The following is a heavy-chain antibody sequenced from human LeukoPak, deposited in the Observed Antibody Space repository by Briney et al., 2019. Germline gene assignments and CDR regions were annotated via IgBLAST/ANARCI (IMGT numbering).Heavy chain of an antibody. V-gene: IGHV3-23*01. CDR1: KFAFSSYA. J-gene: IGHJ1*01. CDR3: AKGGAMADKYYQE. Sequence: TGGSLRLSCAASKFAFSSYAMSWVRQAPGKGLEWVSAISGGGGNTYYADSVKGRFTISRDNSKNMLYLQMNSLRAEDTAVYYCAKGGAMADKYYQEWGQGTLVTVSS. D-gene: IGHD6-19*01. CDR2: ISGGGGNT.